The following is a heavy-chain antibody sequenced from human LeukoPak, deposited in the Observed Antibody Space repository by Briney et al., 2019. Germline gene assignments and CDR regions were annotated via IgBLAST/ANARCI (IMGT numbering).Heavy chain of an antibody. Sequence: GGSLRLSCEASGFTFGSFAMSWVRQAPGKGLEWVSGISGSGYYTYYVQSVKGRFTISRDNSKNTLYIELNSLRAEDTARYFCAKDGSWGDYQFYFYMDVWGKGTTVTVSS. CDR2: ISGSGYYT. D-gene: IGHD3-16*01. CDR3: AKDGSWGDYQFYFYMDV. CDR1: GFTFGSFA. J-gene: IGHJ6*03. V-gene: IGHV3-23*01.